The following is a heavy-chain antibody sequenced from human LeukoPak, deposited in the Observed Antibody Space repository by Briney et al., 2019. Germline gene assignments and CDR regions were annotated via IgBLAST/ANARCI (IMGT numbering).Heavy chain of an antibody. CDR1: GFTFSSYA. D-gene: IGHD1-7*01. Sequence: GGSLRLSCAASGFTFSSYAMHWVRQAPGKGLEWVAVISYDGSNKYYADSVKGRFTISRDNSKNTLYLQMNSLRAEDTAVYYCAREDWNSYYYGMDVWGQGTTVTVSS. J-gene: IGHJ6*02. CDR2: ISYDGSNK. CDR3: AREDWNSYYYGMDV. V-gene: IGHV3-30*04.